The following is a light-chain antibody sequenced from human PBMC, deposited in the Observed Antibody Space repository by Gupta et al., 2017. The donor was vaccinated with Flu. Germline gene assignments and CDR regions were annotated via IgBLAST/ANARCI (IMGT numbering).Light chain of an antibody. CDR1: NSTIESMA. Sequence: TIPCSGSNSTIESMAVNCNHQHPRTAPKLLVYDDDQRRSRAPGLLSGSKSGNSATLGISGLRAEEEVVYYCESWEERGNGRGIFGGGTKLTVL. V-gene: IGLV1-44*01. CDR2: DDD. J-gene: IGLJ2*01. CDR3: ESWEERGNGRGI.